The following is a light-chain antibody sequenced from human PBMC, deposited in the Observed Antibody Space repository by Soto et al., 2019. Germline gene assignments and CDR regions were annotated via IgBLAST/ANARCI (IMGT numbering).Light chain of an antibody. J-gene: IGLJ2*01. CDR1: SSNIEINY. V-gene: IGLV1-47*01. Sequence: QSVLTQPPSASGTPGQTLTISCSGSSSNIEINYVYWYQQFPGTAPKLLIYRDNQRPSGVPDRFSGSKSGTSASLAISGLRPEDEADYICADWDASLGGRVLFGGGTKLTVL. CDR3: ADWDASLGGRVL. CDR2: RDN.